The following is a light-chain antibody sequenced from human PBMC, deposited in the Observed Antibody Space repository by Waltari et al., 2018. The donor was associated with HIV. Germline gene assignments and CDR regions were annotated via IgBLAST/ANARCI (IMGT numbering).Light chain of an antibody. Sequence: SYVLTQPPSVSVAPGQTARLTCVGNNIGSTSVPWYQQRPGQAPILVVYDDTERPSGIPERFSGSNSGNTATLTISRVEAGDEADYYCQVWDSTHYHRGVFGGGTNLTVL. CDR3: QVWDSTHYHRGV. J-gene: IGLJ3*02. CDR1: NIGSTS. V-gene: IGLV3-21*02. CDR2: DDT.